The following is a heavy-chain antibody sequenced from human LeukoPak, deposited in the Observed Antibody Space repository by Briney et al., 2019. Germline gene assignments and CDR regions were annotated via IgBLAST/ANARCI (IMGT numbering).Heavy chain of an antibody. D-gene: IGHD6-13*01. CDR2: ISWNSGSI. Sequence: GGSLRLSCAASGFTFDDYAMHWVRQAPGKGLEWVSGISWNSGSIGYADSVKGRFTISRDNAKNSLYLQINSLRAEDTALYYCAKGGGSSWPNFDYWGQGTLVAVSS. CDR3: AKGGGSSWPNFDY. J-gene: IGHJ4*02. V-gene: IGHV3-9*01. CDR1: GFTFDDYA.